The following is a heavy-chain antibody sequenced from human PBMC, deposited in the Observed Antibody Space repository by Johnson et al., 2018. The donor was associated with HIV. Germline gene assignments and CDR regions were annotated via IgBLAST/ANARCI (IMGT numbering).Heavy chain of an antibody. J-gene: IGHJ3*01. V-gene: IGHV3-7*01. D-gene: IGHD3-16*01. Sequence: VQLVESGGGLVQPGGSLRLSCAASGFTFSSYWMSWVRQAPGKGLEWVANIKQDGSEKYCVDSVKGRFTSTRDNAKNSRYLQMNSLRAEDTAVYYCARASHLYDYVPWGQGTMVTVSS. CDR2: IKQDGSEK. CDR1: GFTFSSYW. CDR3: ARASHLYDYVP.